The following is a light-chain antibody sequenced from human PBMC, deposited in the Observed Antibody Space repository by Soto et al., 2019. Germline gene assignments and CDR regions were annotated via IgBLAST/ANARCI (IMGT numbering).Light chain of an antibody. CDR3: SSYTSSSTV. CDR1: SSDVGGYNY. J-gene: IGLJ1*01. Sequence: QSVLTQPASVSGSPGQSITISCTGTSSDVGGYNYVSWYQQHPGKAPKLMIYEVSNRPSGVSNLFSGSKSGNTASLTISGLQAEDEADYYCSSYTSSSTVFGTGTKLTVL. V-gene: IGLV2-14*01. CDR2: EVS.